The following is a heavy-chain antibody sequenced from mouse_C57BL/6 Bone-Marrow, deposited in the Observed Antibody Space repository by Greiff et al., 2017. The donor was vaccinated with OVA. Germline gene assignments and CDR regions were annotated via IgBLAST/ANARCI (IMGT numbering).Heavy chain of an antibody. CDR2: IDPSDSYT. V-gene: IGHV1-50*01. Sequence: VQLQQPGAELVKPGASVKLSCKASGYTFTSYWMQWVKQRPGQGLEWIGEIDPSDSYTNYNQKFKGKATLTVDTSSSTAYMQLSSLTSEDSAVYYCARDYGRLFDDWGQGTTLTVSS. J-gene: IGHJ2*01. D-gene: IGHD1-1*01. CDR3: ARDYGRLFDD. CDR1: GYTFTSYW.